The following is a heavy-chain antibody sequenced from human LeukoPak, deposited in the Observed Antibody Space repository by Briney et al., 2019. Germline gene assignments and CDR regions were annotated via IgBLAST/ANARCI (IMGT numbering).Heavy chain of an antibody. CDR3: ARDSAPTVRFAFDI. CDR1: GFTFSSYW. CDR2: IKQDGSEK. V-gene: IGHV3-7*03. D-gene: IGHD4-11*01. J-gene: IGHJ3*02. Sequence: PGGSLRLSCAASGFTFSSYWMSWVRQAPGKGLEWVANIKQDGSEKYYVDSVKGRFTISRDNAKNSLYLQMNSLRAEDTAVYYCARDSAPTVRFAFDIWGQGTMVTVSS.